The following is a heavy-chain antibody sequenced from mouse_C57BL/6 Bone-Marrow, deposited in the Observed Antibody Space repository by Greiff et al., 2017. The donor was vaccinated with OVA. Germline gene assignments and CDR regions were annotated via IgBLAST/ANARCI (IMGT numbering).Heavy chain of an antibody. CDR2: IDPENGDT. Sequence: VQLQQSGAELVRPGASVKLSCTASGFNIKDDYMHWVKQRPEQGLEWIGWIDPENGDTEYASKFQGKATITADTSSNTAYLQLSSLTSEDTAVYYCTTGWLTRGFDVWGTGTTVTVSS. CDR3: TTGWLTRGFDV. CDR1: GFNIKDDY. V-gene: IGHV14-4*01. D-gene: IGHD1-1*02. J-gene: IGHJ1*03.